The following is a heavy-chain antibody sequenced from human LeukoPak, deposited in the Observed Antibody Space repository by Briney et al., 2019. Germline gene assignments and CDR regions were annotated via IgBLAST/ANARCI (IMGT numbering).Heavy chain of an antibody. D-gene: IGHD5-18*01. J-gene: IGHJ4*02. CDR3: ARHTAVASHY. CDR1: GGSISSSSYY. Sequence: SETLSLTCTVSGGSISSSSYYWGWIRQPPGKGLEWIGSIYYSARTYYNPSLKSRVTISVDTSKNQFSLKLSSVTAADTAVYYCARHTAVASHYWGQGTLVTVSS. CDR2: IYYSART. V-gene: IGHV4-39*01.